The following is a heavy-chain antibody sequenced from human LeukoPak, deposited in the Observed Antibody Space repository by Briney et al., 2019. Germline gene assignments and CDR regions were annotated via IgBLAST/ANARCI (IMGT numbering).Heavy chain of an antibody. V-gene: IGHV3-7*05. CDR3: ARGGLLKYQLAIDY. CDR1: GFTFSSYW. J-gene: IGHJ4*02. D-gene: IGHD2-2*01. CDR2: IKQDGSEK. Sequence: PGGSLRLSCAASGFTFSSYWMSWVRQAPGKGLEWVANIKQDGSEKYYVDSVKARFTISRDNAKNSLYLQMNSLRAEDTAVYHCARGGLLKYQLAIDYWGQGTLVSV.